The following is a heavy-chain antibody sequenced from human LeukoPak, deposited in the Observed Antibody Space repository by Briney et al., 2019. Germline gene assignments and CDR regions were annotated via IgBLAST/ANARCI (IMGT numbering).Heavy chain of an antibody. Sequence: ASVKVSCKASGYTFTSYYIHWVRQAPGQGLEWMGIINPSGGSTSYAQKFQGRVTMTRDTSISTAYMELSRLRSDDTAVYYCARDEPTRAFDIWGQGTMVTVSS. CDR3: ARDEPTRAFDI. J-gene: IGHJ3*02. V-gene: IGHV1-46*01. CDR1: GYTFTSYY. CDR2: INPSGGST. D-gene: IGHD1-14*01.